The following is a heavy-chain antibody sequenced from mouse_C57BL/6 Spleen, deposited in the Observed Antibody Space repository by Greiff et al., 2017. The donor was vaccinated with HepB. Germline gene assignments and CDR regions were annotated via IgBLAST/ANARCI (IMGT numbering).Heavy chain of an antibody. CDR3: ARGYYGLYYFDY. J-gene: IGHJ2*01. CDR1: GYTFTSYW. Sequence: QVQLQQPGAELVKPGASVKLSCKASGYTFTSYWMQWVKQRPGQGLEWIGEIDPSDSYTNYNQKFKGKATLTVDTSSSTDYMQLSSLTSEDSAVYYCARGYYGLYYFDYWGQGTTLTVSS. V-gene: IGHV1-50*01. CDR2: IDPSDSYT. D-gene: IGHD1-1*01.